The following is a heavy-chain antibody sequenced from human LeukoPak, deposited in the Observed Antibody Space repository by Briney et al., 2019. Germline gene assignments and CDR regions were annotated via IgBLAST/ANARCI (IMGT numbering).Heavy chain of an antibody. Sequence: SETLSLTCAVSGGFLSSYYWSWLRQPPGKGLEGIGNAYYSRGANFNRSRKSPVNISEDTRKKEFSLTLSSVAAADTGVYYCAIDSFPYDSGGWENVFDVWGQGTVVSVSS. CDR2: AYYSRGA. CDR1: GGFLSSYY. J-gene: IGHJ3*01. V-gene: IGHV4-4*08. D-gene: IGHD3-22*01. CDR3: AIDSFPYDSGGWENVFDV.